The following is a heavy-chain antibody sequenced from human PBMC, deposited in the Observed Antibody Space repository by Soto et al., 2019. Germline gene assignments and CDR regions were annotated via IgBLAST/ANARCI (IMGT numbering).Heavy chain of an antibody. Sequence: GESLTLSSADSGFTFSRYSRSWVRQAPGKGLEWVSGINGGGDSTYFADSVRGRFTNTRDNSKNTLFLQMNSLRVEDTDVYYCARGSTFDLWGQGTLVTSPQ. J-gene: IGHJ4*02. V-gene: IGHV3-23*01. D-gene: IGHD6-6*01. CDR3: ARGSTFDL. CDR2: INGGGDST. CDR1: GFTFSRYS.